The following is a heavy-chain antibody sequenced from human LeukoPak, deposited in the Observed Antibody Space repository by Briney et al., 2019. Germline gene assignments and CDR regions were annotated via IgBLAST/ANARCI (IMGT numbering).Heavy chain of an antibody. CDR2: ISWNSGYI. J-gene: IGHJ4*02. Sequence: PGGSLRLSCAASGFTFDNYAMHWVRQAPGKGLEWVSGISWNSGYIGYADSVKGRFSISRDNAKNSLYLQMNSLRVEDTALYYCAKDRRSSWTGGYFDYWGQGTLATVSS. CDR1: GFTFDNYA. V-gene: IGHV3-9*01. D-gene: IGHD6-13*01. CDR3: AKDRRSSWTGGYFDY.